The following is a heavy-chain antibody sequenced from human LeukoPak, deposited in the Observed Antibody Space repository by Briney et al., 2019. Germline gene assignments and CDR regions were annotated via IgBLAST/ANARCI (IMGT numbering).Heavy chain of an antibody. CDR3: ARSFEATGRILDY. J-gene: IGHJ4*02. CDR2: INHSGST. Sequence: SETLSLTCAVYGGSFSGYYWSWIRQPPGKGLEWIGEINHSGSTNYNPSLKSRVTISVDTSKNQFSLKLSSVTAADTAVYYCARSFEATGRILDYWGQGTLVTVSS. V-gene: IGHV4-34*01. D-gene: IGHD3-10*01. CDR1: GGSFSGYY.